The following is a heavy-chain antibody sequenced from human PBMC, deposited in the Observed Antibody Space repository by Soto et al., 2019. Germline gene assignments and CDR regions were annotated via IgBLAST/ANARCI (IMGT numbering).Heavy chain of an antibody. CDR3: AKELREERKRITMVRGVIQTQNKNGMDV. Sequence: ASVKVSCKVSGYTLTELSMHWVRQAPGKGLEWMGGFDPEDGETIYAQKFQGRVTMTEDTSTDTAYMELSSLRSEDTAGYYCAKELREERKRITMVRGVIQTQNKNGMDVWGQGTTVTVSS. V-gene: IGHV1-24*01. J-gene: IGHJ6*02. D-gene: IGHD3-10*01. CDR1: GYTLTELS. CDR2: FDPEDGET.